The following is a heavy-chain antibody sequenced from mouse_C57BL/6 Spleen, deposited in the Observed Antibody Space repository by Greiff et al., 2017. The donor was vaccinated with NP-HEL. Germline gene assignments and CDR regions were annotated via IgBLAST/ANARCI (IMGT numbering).Heavy chain of an antibody. D-gene: IGHD1-1*01. CDR2: INPNNGGT. CDR1: GYTFTDYY. V-gene: IGHV1-26*01. CDR3: ARYSSSYLPFDY. Sequence: VQLQQSGPELVKPGASVKISCKASGYTFTDYYMNWVKQSHGKSLEWIGDINPNNGGTSYNQKFKGKATLTVDKSSSTASMELRSLTSEDSAVYYCARYSSSYLPFDYWGQGTTLTVSS. J-gene: IGHJ2*01.